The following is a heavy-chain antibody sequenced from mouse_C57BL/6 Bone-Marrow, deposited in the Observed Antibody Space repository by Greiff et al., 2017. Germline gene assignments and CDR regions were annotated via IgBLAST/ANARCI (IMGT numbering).Heavy chain of an antibody. D-gene: IGHD2-3*01. J-gene: IGHJ3*01. CDR2: IDPENGDT. CDR1: GFNIKDDY. V-gene: IGHV14-4*01. CDR3: TRGYYEAY. Sequence: VQLKQSGAELVRPGASVKLSCTASGFNIKDDYMHWVKQRPEQGLEWIGWIDPENGDTEYASKFQGKATITADTSSNPAYLQLSSLTSEDTAVYYCTRGYYEAYWGQGTLVTVSA.